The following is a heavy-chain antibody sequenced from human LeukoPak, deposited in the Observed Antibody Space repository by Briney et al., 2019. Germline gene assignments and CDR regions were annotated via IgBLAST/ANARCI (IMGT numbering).Heavy chain of an antibody. CDR3: ASLTDIVVVPAAKGAFDI. D-gene: IGHD2-2*01. Sequence: PSQTLSLTCTVSGGSISSGGYYWSWIRQHPGKGLEWIGYIYYSGSTYYNPSLKSRVTISVDTSKNQFSLKLNSVTAADTAVYYCASLTDIVVVPAAKGAFDIWGQGTMVTVSS. CDR1: GGSISSGGYY. J-gene: IGHJ3*02. V-gene: IGHV4-31*03. CDR2: IYYSGST.